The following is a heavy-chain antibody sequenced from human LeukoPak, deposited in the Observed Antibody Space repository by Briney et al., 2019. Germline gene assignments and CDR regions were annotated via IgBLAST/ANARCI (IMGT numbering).Heavy chain of an antibody. Sequence: GGSLRLSCAVSGITLSNYGMNWVRQAPGKGLEWVAGISDSGGRTNYADSVKGRFTISRDSPKNTLYLQMNSLRAEDTAVYFCAKRGVVIRVILVGFHKEAYYFDSWGQGALVTVSS. J-gene: IGHJ4*02. D-gene: IGHD3-22*01. CDR2: ISDSGGRT. CDR3: AKRGVVIRVILVGFHKEAYYFDS. CDR1: GITLSNYG. V-gene: IGHV3-23*01.